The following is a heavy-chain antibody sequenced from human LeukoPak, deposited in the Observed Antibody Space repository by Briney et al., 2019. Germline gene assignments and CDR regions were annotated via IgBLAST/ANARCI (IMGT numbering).Heavy chain of an antibody. V-gene: IGHV4-39*07. CDR2: IYYSGST. CDR1: GGSISSSSYY. J-gene: IGHJ5*02. D-gene: IGHD2/OR15-2a*01. CDR3: ARDWDSASTLGLWPSRPHWFDP. Sequence: SETLSLTCTVSGGSISSSSYYWGWIRQPPGKGLEWIGSIYYSGSTYYSPSLKSRVTISVDTSKNQFSLKLSSVTAADTAVYYCARDWDSASTLGLWPSRPHWFDPWGQGTLVTVSS.